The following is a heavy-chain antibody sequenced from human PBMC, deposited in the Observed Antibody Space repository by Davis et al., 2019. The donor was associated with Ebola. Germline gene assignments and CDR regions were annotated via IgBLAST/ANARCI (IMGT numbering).Heavy chain of an antibody. Sequence: GESLKISCVVSGFSFDNSWMAWVRQAPGKGLEWVANINDDGSEESYVDSVKGRFTISRDNAKNSLYLQMNSLRVDDTAVYFCARIVRAITIPDRWGQGSLVTVSS. CDR1: GFSFDNSW. CDR2: INDDGSEE. V-gene: IGHV3-7*01. J-gene: IGHJ5*02. CDR3: ARIVRAITIPDR. D-gene: IGHD3-9*01.